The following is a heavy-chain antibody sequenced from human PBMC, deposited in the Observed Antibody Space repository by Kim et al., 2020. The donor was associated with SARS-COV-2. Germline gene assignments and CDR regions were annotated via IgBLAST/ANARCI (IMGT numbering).Heavy chain of an antibody. Sequence: GGSLRLSCAASGFTFSSYAMHWVRQAPGKGLEWVAVISYDGSNKYYADSVKGRFTISRDNSKNTLYLQMNSLRAEDTAVYYCARDFQHSSGWGGAAVDYWGRGTLVTVSS. V-gene: IGHV3-30-3*01. CDR1: GFTFSSYA. CDR3: ARDFQHSSGWGGAAVDY. D-gene: IGHD6-19*01. J-gene: IGHJ4*02. CDR2: ISYDGSNK.